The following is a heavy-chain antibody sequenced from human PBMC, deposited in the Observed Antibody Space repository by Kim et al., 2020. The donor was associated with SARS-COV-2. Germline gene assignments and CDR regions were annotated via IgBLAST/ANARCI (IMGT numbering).Heavy chain of an antibody. CDR1: GGSFSGYY. J-gene: IGHJ5*02. CDR2: INHSGST. D-gene: IGHD2-15*01. CDR3: AGRILGWFDP. V-gene: IGHV4-34*01. Sequence: SETLSLTCAVYGGSFSGYYWSWIRQPPGKGLEWIGEINHSGSTNYNPSLKSRVTISVDTSKNQFSLKLSSVTAADTAVYYCAGRILGWFDPWGQGTLVTVSS.